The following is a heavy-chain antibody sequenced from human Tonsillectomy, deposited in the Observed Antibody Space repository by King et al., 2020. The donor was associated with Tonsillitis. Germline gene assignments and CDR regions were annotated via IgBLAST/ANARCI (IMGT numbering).Heavy chain of an antibody. D-gene: IGHD3-16*01. CDR2: ISWNSGSI. Sequence: VQLVESGGGLVQPGRSLRLSCAASGFTFDDYAMHWVRQAPGKGLEWVSGISWNSGSIGYADSVKCRFTISRDNAKNSLYLQMNSLRAEDTALYYCAKDNEFGGSGSYWYYGMDVWGQGTTVTVSS. V-gene: IGHV3-9*01. J-gene: IGHJ6*02. CDR1: GFTFDDYA. CDR3: AKDNEFGGSGSYWYYGMDV.